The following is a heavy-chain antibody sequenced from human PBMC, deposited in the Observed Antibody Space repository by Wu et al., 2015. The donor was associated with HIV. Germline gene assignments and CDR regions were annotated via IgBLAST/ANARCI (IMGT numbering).Heavy chain of an antibody. CDR3: ARRGYFSVFLVGWFIYRWFPDPR. V-gene: IGHV1-46*03. Sequence: QVQLVQSGAEVKKPGASVKVSCKASGYTFTSYYMHWVRQAPGQGLEWMGIINPSGGSTSYAQKFQGRVTMTRDTSTSTVYMELSSLRSEDTAVYYCARRGYFSVFLVGWFIYRWFPDPRWGR. D-gene: IGHD3-3*01. CDR1: GYTFTSYY. CDR2: INPSGGST. J-gene: IGHJ2*01.